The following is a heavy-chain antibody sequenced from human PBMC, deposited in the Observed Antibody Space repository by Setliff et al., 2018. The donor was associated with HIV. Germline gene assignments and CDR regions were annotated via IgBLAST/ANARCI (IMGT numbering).Heavy chain of an antibody. CDR3: ARGTKGIQLWYTLFFDY. D-gene: IGHD5-18*01. V-gene: IGHV4-34*01. Sequence: SETLSLTCAVYGESFSGYSWTWIRQPPGKGLEWLGEINHSGSAKYNPALKSRVTTSVDTSKKQFPLKLTSVTAADTAVYYCARGTKGIQLWYTLFFDYWGQGTRVTVSS. CDR1: GESFSGYS. J-gene: IGHJ4*02. CDR2: INHSGSA.